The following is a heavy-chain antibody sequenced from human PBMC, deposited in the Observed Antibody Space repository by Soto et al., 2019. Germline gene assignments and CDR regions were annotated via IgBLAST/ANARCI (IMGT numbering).Heavy chain of an antibody. J-gene: IGHJ3*02. CDR3: ARNDYGDYDDALDI. V-gene: IGHV1-18*01. CDR2: ISAYNGNT. CDR1: GYTFTSYG. Sequence: ASVKVSCKASGYTFTSYGITWVRQAPGQGLEWMGWISAYNGNTNYAQKLQGRVTMTTDTSTSTAYMELRSLRSDGTAVYYCARNDYGDYDDALDIWGQGTMVTVSS. D-gene: IGHD4-17*01.